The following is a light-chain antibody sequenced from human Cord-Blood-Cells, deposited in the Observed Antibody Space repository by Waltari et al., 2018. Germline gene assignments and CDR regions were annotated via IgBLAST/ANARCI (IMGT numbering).Light chain of an antibody. Sequence: QSALTQPASVSGSPGQSITISCTGTSSDVGGYNYVSWYQQHPGKAPKLMIYDVSKRPSAVSILFSGSKSGTTASLTISGLQAEDEADYYCSSYTSSSTYVFGTGTKVTVL. J-gene: IGLJ1*01. V-gene: IGLV2-14*01. CDR1: SSDVGGYNY. CDR3: SSYTSSSTYV. CDR2: DVS.